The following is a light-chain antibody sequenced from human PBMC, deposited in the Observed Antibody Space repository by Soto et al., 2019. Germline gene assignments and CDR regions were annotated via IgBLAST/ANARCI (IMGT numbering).Light chain of an antibody. CDR3: QQYTIYSPYT. Sequence: DIQMTQSPSTLSASVGDRVTITCRASQSISSWLAWYQQKPGKAPKLLIYKASSLESGVPSRFSGSGSGTEFTLTISSLQHDDFATYYCQQYTIYSPYTFGQGTKLEIK. CDR1: QSISSW. CDR2: KAS. J-gene: IGKJ2*01. V-gene: IGKV1-5*03.